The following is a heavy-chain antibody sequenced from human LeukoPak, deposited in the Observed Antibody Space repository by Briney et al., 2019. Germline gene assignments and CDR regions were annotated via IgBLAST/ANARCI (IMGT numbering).Heavy chain of an antibody. CDR3: AHVHEDYFDY. CDR1: GYSISSGYY. Sequence: SETLSLTCTVPGYSISSGYYWGWIRQPPGKGLEWIGSIYHSGSTYYNPSLKSRVTISVDTSKNQFSLKLSSVTAADTAVYYCAHVHEDYFDYWGQGTLVTVSS. V-gene: IGHV4-38-2*02. J-gene: IGHJ4*02. CDR2: IYHSGST.